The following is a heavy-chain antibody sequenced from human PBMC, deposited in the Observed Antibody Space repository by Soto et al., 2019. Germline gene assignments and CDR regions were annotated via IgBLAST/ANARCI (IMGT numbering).Heavy chain of an antibody. CDR1: GGSFSGYY. D-gene: IGHD1-26*01. Sequence: SETLSLTCAVYGGSFSGYYWSWIRQPPGKGLEWIGEINHSGSTNYNPSLKSRVTISVDTSKNQFSLKLSSVTAADTAVCYCARDGIGGAIYENSGGMDVWRQGTTVTVSS. V-gene: IGHV4-34*01. CDR3: ARDGIGGAIYENSGGMDV. CDR2: INHSGST. J-gene: IGHJ6*02.